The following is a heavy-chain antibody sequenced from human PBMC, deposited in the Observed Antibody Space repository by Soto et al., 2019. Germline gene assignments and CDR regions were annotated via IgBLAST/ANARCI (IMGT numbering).Heavy chain of an antibody. CDR2: IVPNVGTV. CDR3: ARRDTSGFLRYFDN. J-gene: IGHJ4*02. D-gene: IGHD3-3*01. Sequence: QVQLVQSGADVKKPGSSVKVSCKSSGGTFSSFINYPINWVRQAPGQGLEWMGGIVPNVGTVNYAQKFRGKVTITADKSTGTAYMELSSLRSEDTALYYCARRDTSGFLRYFDNWGQGTQVTVSS. CDR1: GGTFSSFINYP. V-gene: IGHV1-69*06.